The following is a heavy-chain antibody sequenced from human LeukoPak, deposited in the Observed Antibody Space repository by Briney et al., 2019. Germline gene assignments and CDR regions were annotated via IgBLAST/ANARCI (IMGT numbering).Heavy chain of an antibody. CDR3: AREMTNTMGGDY. V-gene: IGHV3-7*01. CDR1: GFTFSSYP. D-gene: IGHD3-16*01. CDR2: IKQDGSEK. Sequence: GGSLRLSCAASGFTFSSYPMHWVRQAPGKGLEWVANIKQDGSEKYYVDSVKGRFTISRDNAKNSLYLQMNSLRAEDTAVYYCAREMTNTMGGDYWGQGTLVTVSS. J-gene: IGHJ4*02.